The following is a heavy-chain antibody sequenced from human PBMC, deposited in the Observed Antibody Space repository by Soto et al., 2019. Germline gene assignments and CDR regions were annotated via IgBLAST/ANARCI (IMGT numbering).Heavy chain of an antibody. D-gene: IGHD1-7*01. J-gene: IGHJ6*02. V-gene: IGHV4-30-4*01. Sequence: QVQLQESGPGLVKPSQTLSLTCTVSGVSITSGDYNWRWMRQAPGKGLEWIGFVYSSGRSYSNPSLKRRVTMSADTSKNRFSRKVNSVTAADTAVYYCASLGITGTTSHYYYGMDVWGQGTTVTVSS. CDR1: GVSITSGDYN. CDR3: ASLGITGTTSHYYYGMDV. CDR2: VYSSGRS.